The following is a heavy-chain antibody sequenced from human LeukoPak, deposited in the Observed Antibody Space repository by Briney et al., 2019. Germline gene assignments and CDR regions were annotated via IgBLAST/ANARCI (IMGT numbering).Heavy chain of an antibody. V-gene: IGHV3-23*01. CDR2: ISASGGST. CDR3: AKSQAPYSSTVPGWFDP. D-gene: IGHD2-2*01. J-gene: IGHJ5*02. CDR1: GFTFSSYA. Sequence: GGSLRLSCAASGFTFSSYAMSWVRQAPGKGLEWVSSISASGGSTYYADSVKGRFTISRDNSKNTLYLQMNSLRGEDTAVYFCAKSQAPYSSTVPGWFDPWGQGTLVPVPS.